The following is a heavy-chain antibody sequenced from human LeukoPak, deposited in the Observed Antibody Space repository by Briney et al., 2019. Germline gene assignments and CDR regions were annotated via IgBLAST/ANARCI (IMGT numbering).Heavy chain of an antibody. Sequence: GGSLRLSCAASGLTFDDYGMSWVRQAPGKGLEWVSGINWNGGSTGYADSVKGRFTISRDNSKNTLNLQMNSLRAEDTAVYYCVKDRTGTYTLDYWGQGTLVTVSS. CDR2: INWNGGST. J-gene: IGHJ4*02. CDR1: GLTFDDYG. CDR3: VKDRTGTYTLDY. V-gene: IGHV3-20*04. D-gene: IGHD3-10*01.